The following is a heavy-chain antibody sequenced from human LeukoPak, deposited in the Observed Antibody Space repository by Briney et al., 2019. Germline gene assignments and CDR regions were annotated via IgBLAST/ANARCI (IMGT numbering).Heavy chain of an antibody. J-gene: IGHJ5*02. CDR2: ISYDGSNK. V-gene: IGHV3-30*18. CDR1: GFTFSSYG. CDR3: AKQVSYYYGSGSRNNWFDP. D-gene: IGHD3-10*01. Sequence: PGRSLRLSCAASGFTFSSYGMHWVRQAPGKGLEWVAFISYDGSNKYRADSVKGRFTISRDNSKNTLYLQMNSLRAEDTAVYYCAKQVSYYYGSGSRNNWFDPWGQGTLVTVSS.